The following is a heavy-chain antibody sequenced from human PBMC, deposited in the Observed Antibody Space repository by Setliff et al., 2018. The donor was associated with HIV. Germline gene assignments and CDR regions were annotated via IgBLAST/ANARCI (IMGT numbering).Heavy chain of an antibody. CDR3: ARETRSSFAMDDASDI. Sequence: SETLSLTCTVSGGSISSGSYYWSWIRQPPGKGLEWIGSIYDSGTTYYKPSLKSRVTISVDTPKNQFSLKLSSVTAADTAVYYCARETRSSFAMDDASDIWGQGTMVTVSS. CDR2: IYDSGTT. CDR1: GGSISSGSYY. V-gene: IGHV4-39*07. D-gene: IGHD2-2*01. J-gene: IGHJ3*02.